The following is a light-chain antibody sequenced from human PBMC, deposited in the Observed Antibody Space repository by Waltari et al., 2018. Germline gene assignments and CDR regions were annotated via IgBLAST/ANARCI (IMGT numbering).Light chain of an antibody. J-gene: IGKJ4*01. CDR1: QRISSY. CDR3: QQSYSTPVT. CDR2: AAS. V-gene: IGKV1-39*01. Sequence: DIQMTQSPSSLSASVGDRVTITCRASQRISSYLNWYQQKPGKAPKLLIYAASSLQSGVPSRFSGSGSGTDFTLTISSLQPEDFATYYCQQSYSTPVTFGGGTKVEIK.